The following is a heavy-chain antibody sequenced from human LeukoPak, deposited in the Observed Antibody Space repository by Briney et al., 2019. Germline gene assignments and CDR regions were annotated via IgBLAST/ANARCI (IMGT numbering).Heavy chain of an antibody. J-gene: IGHJ3*02. CDR2: ISYDGSNK. CDR3: ARDGTEGNAFDI. Sequence: GGSLRLSCAASGFTFSSYAMHWVRQAPGKGLEWVAVISYDGSNKYYADSVKGRFTISRDNSKNTLYLQMNSLRAEDTAVYYCARDGTEGNAFDIWSQGTMVTVSS. CDR1: GFTFSSYA. V-gene: IGHV3-30-3*01. D-gene: IGHD3/OR15-3a*01.